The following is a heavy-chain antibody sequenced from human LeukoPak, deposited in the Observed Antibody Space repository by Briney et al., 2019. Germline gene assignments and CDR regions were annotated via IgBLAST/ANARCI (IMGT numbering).Heavy chain of an antibody. D-gene: IGHD5-12*01. Sequence: SVKVSCKASGYTFTSYYMHWVRQAPGQGLEWMGGIIPIFGTANYAQKFQGRVTITADESTSTAYMELSSLRSEDTAVYYCASVRGYSGYGGRNWGQGTLVTVSS. CDR3: ASVRGYSGYGGRN. CDR2: IIPIFGTA. V-gene: IGHV1-69*13. CDR1: GYTFTSYY. J-gene: IGHJ4*02.